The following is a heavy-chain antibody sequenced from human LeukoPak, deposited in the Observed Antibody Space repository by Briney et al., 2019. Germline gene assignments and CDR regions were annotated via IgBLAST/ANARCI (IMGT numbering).Heavy chain of an antibody. D-gene: IGHD3-22*01. J-gene: IGHJ1*01. Sequence: GGSLRLSCAASGFRFSDYWMTWVRQAPGKGLECVANIKTDGSEKYYPDSVKGRFTVSRDNAKNSLYLQMNSMRVDDKAVYHCTRDLNHDSRGWGQGTLVTVSS. CDR2: IKTDGSEK. CDR3: TRDLNHDSRG. CDR1: GFRFSDYW. V-gene: IGHV3-7*01.